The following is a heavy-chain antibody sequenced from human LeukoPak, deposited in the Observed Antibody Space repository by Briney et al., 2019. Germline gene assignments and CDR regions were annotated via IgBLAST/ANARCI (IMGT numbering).Heavy chain of an antibody. CDR3: ARGAAAAGTIIADY. V-gene: IGHV4-59*01. CDR2: IYYSGST. D-gene: IGHD6-13*01. CDR1: GGSISSYY. Sequence: SETLSLTCTVSGGSISSYYWSWIRQPPGKGLEWIGYIYYSGSTNYNPSLKSRVTISVDTSKNQFSLKLSSVTAADTAVYYCARGAAAAGTIIADYWGQGTLVTVSS. J-gene: IGHJ4*02.